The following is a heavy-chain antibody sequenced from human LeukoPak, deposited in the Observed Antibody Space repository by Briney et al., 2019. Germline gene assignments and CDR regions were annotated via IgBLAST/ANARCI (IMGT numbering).Heavy chain of an antibody. Sequence: PGRSLRLSCAASGFTFSSYGMHWVRQAPGKGLEWVAVISYDGSNKYYADSVKGRFTISRDNSKNTLYLQMNSLRAEDTAVYYCAKHRGQWLPRGWFDLWGQGTLVTVSS. CDR1: GFTFSSYG. CDR3: AKHRGQWLPRGWFDL. CDR2: ISYDGSNK. D-gene: IGHD6-19*01. J-gene: IGHJ5*02. V-gene: IGHV3-30*18.